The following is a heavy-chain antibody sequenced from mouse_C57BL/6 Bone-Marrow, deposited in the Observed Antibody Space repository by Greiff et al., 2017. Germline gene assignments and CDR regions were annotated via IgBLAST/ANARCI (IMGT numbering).Heavy chain of an antibody. V-gene: IGHV1-5*01. D-gene: IGHD2-3*01. J-gene: IGHJ4*01. CDR1: GYTFTSYW. Sequence: EVKLVESGTVLARPGASVKMSCKTSGYTFTSYWMHWVKQRPGQGLEWIGAIYPGNSDTSYNQKFKGKAKLTAVTSASTAYMELSSLTNEDSAVYYCTRSLGGWLGCAMDYWGQGTSVTVSS. CDR2: IYPGNSDT. CDR3: TRSLGGWLGCAMDY.